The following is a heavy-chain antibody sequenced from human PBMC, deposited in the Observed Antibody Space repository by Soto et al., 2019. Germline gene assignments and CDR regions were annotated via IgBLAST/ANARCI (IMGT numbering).Heavy chain of an antibody. D-gene: IGHD4-17*01. CDR2: ISYDGSNK. CDR3: ASHWGGDYEDF. V-gene: IGHV3-30-3*01. Sequence: QVQLVESGGGVVQPGRSLRLSCAASGFTFSSYAMHWVRQAPGKGLEWVAVISYDGSNKYYADSVKGRFTISRDNSKNTLYLQMNSLRAEDTAVDYCASHWGGDYEDFWGQGTLVTVSS. CDR1: GFTFSSYA. J-gene: IGHJ4*02.